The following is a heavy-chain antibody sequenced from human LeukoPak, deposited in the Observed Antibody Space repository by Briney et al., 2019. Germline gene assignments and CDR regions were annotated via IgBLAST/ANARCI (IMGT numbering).Heavy chain of an antibody. J-gene: IGHJ4*02. Sequence: GGSLRLSCAVSGSDFSSHNFYWVRQAPGKGLEWVSFISRNSRTTYYADSVKGRFTISRDDAKNLVYLQMNSLGAEDTAVYYCAKNPRVGATKFDYWGQGTLVTVSS. CDR1: GSDFSSHN. V-gene: IGHV3-48*04. CDR2: ISRNSRTT. CDR3: AKNPRVGATKFDY. D-gene: IGHD1-26*01.